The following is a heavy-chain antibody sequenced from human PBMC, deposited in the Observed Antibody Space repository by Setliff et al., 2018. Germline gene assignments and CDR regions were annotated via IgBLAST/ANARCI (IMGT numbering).Heavy chain of an antibody. CDR1: GLPFSNSN. V-gene: IGHV3-21*01. CDR3: TRALAEGSPAY. Sequence: GGSLRLSCVASGLPFSNSNMNWVRQAPGEGLEWVSSISSSGSFQFYADSVKGRFTISRDNANNSVSLQMNSLRAEDSGVYYCTRALAEGSPAYWGQGTLVTVSS. D-gene: IGHD2-15*01. CDR2: ISSSGSFQ. J-gene: IGHJ4*02.